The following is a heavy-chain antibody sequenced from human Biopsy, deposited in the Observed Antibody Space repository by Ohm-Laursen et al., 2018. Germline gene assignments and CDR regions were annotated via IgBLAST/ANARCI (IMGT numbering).Heavy chain of an antibody. D-gene: IGHD1-1*01. CDR3: AADINVWNVKY. CDR1: GYTLTALS. Sequence: GASVKVSCKVSGYTLTALSMHWVRQAPGSGLEWMGGFAPENGKTIYAQKFQGRITMTEDTSTDTAYMELSSLRSEDTAVYYCAADINVWNVKYWGQGTQVTVSS. J-gene: IGHJ4*02. CDR2: FAPENGKT. V-gene: IGHV1-24*01.